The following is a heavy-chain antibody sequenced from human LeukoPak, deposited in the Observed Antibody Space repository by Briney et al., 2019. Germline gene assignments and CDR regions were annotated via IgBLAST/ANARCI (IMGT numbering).Heavy chain of an antibody. CDR3: ARDSDYSNYRFDY. J-gene: IGHJ4*02. V-gene: IGHV3-53*01. CDR2: IYSGGST. Sequence: GGSLRLSCAASGFTVSSNYLSWVRQAPGKGLEWVSVIYSGGSTYYADSVKGRFTISRDNAKNSLYLQMNSLRAEDTAVYYCARDSDYSNYRFDYWGQGTLVTVSS. CDR1: GFTVSSNY. D-gene: IGHD4-11*01.